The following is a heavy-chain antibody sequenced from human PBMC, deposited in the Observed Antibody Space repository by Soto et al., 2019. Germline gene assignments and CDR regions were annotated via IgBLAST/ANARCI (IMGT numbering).Heavy chain of an antibody. D-gene: IGHD1-1*01. Sequence: EVYLVESGGDLVEPGGSLRLSCEASRFMFSSAWMSWVRQAPGKGLEWVGRIKAKIDGETTDYAEFVQGRFIISRDDSKTTVFLEMNNLKTEDTAVYFCVEGWNDFWGQGTLVTVSS. CDR2: IKAKIDGETT. V-gene: IGHV3-15*01. J-gene: IGHJ4*02. CDR3: VEGWNDF. CDR1: RFMFSSAW.